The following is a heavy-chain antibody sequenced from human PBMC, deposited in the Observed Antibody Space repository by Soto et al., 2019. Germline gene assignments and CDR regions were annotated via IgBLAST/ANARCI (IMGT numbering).Heavy chain of an antibody. V-gene: IGHV3-30*18. CDR2: ISYDGSNK. CDR3: AKDLGKYGDYYFDY. Sequence: VQLVESGGGVVQPGRSLRLSCAASGFTFSSYGMHWVRQAPGKGLEWVAVISYDGSNKYYADSVKGRFTISRDNSKNTLYLQMNSLRAEDTAVYYCAKDLGKYGDYYFDYWGQGTLVTVSS. CDR1: GFTFSSYG. J-gene: IGHJ4*02. D-gene: IGHD4-17*01.